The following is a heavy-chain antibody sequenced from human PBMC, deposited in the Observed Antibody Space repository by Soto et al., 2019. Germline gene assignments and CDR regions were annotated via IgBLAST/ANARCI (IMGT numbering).Heavy chain of an antibody. V-gene: IGHV4-59*08. D-gene: IGHD3-10*01. J-gene: IGHJ4*02. CDR3: ARHNYGSGSTYFDY. CDR1: GGSISGYY. Sequence: SETLSLTCTVSGGSISGYYLSWIRQPPGRGLEWIGYIYSSGSTNYNPSLKSRVTISVDTSKNQFSLKLNSMTAADTAVYYCARHNYGSGSTYFDYWGQGTLVTVSS. CDR2: IYSSGST.